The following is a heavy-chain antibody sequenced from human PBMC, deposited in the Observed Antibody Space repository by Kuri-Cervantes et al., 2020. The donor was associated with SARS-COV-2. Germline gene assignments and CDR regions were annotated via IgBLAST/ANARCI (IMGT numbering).Heavy chain of an antibody. CDR2: ISSSSSTI. CDR3: ARDGGLIMTRDLQNDAFDI. CDR1: GFTFSSYS. V-gene: IGHV3-48*01. Sequence: GESLKISCAASGFTFSSYSMNWVRQAPGKGLEWVSYISSSSSTIYYADSVKGRFTISRDNAKNSLYLQMNSLRAEDTAVYYCARDGGLIMTRDLQNDAFDIWGQGTMVTVSS. J-gene: IGHJ3*02. D-gene: IGHD3-16*02.